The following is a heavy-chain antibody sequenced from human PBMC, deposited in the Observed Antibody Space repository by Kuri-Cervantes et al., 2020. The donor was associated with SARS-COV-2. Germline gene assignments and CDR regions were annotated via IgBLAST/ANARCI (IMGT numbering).Heavy chain of an antibody. V-gene: IGHV4-4*09. D-gene: IGHD3-3*01. J-gene: IGHJ4*02. CDR3: AMYDFWSGYRDY. CDR1: GGSISSHY. CDR2: IYTSGST. Sequence: SETLSLTCTVSGGSISSHYWSWIRQPAGKGLEWIGYIYTSGSTNYNPSLKSRVTISVDTSKNQLSLKLSSVTAADTAVYYCAMYDFWSGYRDYWGQGTLVTVSS.